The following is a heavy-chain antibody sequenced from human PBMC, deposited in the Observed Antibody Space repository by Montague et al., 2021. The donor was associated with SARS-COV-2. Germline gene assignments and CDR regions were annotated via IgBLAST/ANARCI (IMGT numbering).Heavy chain of an antibody. V-gene: IGHV3-48*03. CDR2: ISSSGATI. CDR1: GFDFFNFD. Sequence: SLRLSFSASGFDFFNFDMAWVRQAPGGGLEWISDISSSGATILYADSLKGRFTISRDNIQKSLYLQMNSLRAEDTAVYYCATNKYCTLHDCLHGRHYFDHWGQGTLVTVSS. D-gene: IGHD2-8*01. J-gene: IGHJ4*02. CDR3: ATNKYCTLHDCLHGRHYFDH.